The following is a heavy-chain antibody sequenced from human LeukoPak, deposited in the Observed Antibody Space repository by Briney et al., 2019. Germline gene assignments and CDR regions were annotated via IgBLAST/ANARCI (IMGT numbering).Heavy chain of an antibody. D-gene: IGHD4-17*01. J-gene: IGHJ5*02. Sequence: WGTLGLSCAASGFSFSGYAMSWVRQPPGKGLEWVSAISGSGGSTYNADSVNGRSTISRDNSKNTLYLQMNSLRAEDTAVYYCAKGDYGGYVGWFDPWGQGTLVTVSS. CDR3: AKGDYGGYVGWFDP. V-gene: IGHV3-23*01. CDR2: ISGSGGST. CDR1: GFSFSGYA.